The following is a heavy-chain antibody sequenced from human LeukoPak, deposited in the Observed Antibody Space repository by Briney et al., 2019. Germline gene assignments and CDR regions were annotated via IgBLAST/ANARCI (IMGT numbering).Heavy chain of an antibody. CDR2: IKVDGSET. V-gene: IGHV3-7*03. J-gene: IGHJ4*02. CDR3: AKGKKGGIAVAGGPRFDY. Sequence: SGGSLRLSCAASGFTFSNYWMSWVRQVPGKGLEWLTNIKVDGSETYYVDSLKGRFTISRDNAKNSLYLQMNSLRAEDTALYYCAKGKKGGIAVAGGPRFDYWGQGTLVTVSS. D-gene: IGHD6-19*01. CDR1: GFTFSNYW.